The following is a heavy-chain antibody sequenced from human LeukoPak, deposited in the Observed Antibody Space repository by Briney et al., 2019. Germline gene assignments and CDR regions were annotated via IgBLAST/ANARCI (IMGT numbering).Heavy chain of an antibody. CDR2: ISSSSSYI. CDR1: GFTFSSYS. V-gene: IGHV3-21*01. Sequence: GGSLRLSCAASGFTFSSYSMNWGRQAPGKGLEWVSSISSSSSYIYYADSVKGRFTISRDNAKNSLYLQMNSLRAEDTAVYYCARDQYLAYCGGDCYSGQFDYWGQGILVTVSS. D-gene: IGHD2-21*02. CDR3: ARDQYLAYCGGDCYSGQFDY. J-gene: IGHJ4*02.